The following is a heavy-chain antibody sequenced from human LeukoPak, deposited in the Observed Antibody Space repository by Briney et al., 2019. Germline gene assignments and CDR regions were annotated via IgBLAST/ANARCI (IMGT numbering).Heavy chain of an antibody. D-gene: IGHD1-26*01. CDR1: GFTFSSYW. CDR2: INSDGSST. V-gene: IGHV3-74*01. Sequence: TGGSLRLSCAASGFTFSSYWMHWVRQPPGKGLVWVSRINSDGSSTSYADSVKGRFTVSRDNAKNTLYLQMNSLRAEDTAVCYCVRGRSYSGSAYFDYWGQGTLVTVSS. CDR3: VRGRSYSGSAYFDY. J-gene: IGHJ4*02.